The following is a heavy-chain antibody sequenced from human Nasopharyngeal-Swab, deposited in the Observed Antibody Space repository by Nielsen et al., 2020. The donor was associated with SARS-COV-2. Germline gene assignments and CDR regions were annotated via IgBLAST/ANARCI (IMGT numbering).Heavy chain of an antibody. J-gene: IGHJ6*04. V-gene: IGHV4-39*07. CDR1: GGSMNSDNFY. CDR3: ATGGSGSNYSLDV. D-gene: IGHD3-22*01. CDR2: IYSSGST. Sequence: SETLSLTCTVSGGSMNSDNFYWGWIRLPPGKGLDWIGNIYSSGSTYFNPSLKGRVTISLDTSKTQFSLRLYSVTAADTAVYYCATGGSGSNYSLDVWGKGTTVTVSS.